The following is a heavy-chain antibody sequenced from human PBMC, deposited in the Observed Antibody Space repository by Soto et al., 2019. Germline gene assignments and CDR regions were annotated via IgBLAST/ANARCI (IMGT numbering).Heavy chain of an antibody. CDR2: IDSSGST. CDR3: ARDSLALFDS. J-gene: IGHJ4*02. V-gene: IGHV4-61*01. Sequence: SETLSLTCTVSDGSVSSGSYYWTCIRQPPGKGLEWIGYIDSSGSTLYNPSLKSRVIISVDTSMNQFSLKLSSVTAADTAVYYCARDSLALFDSWGQGTLVTVSS. D-gene: IGHD5-12*01. CDR1: DGSVSSGSYY.